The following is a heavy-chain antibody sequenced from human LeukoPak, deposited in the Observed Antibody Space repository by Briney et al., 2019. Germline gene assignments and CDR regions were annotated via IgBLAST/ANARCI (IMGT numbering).Heavy chain of an antibody. CDR1: GFTFSSYG. D-gene: IGHD3-3*01. CDR2: IWYDGSNK. V-gene: IGHV3-33*08. J-gene: IGHJ4*02. Sequence: GGSLRLSCAASGFTFSSYGMHWVRQAPGKGLEWVAVIWYDGSNKYYADSVKGRFTISRDNSKNTLYLQMNSLRAEDTAVYYCARDYDDLGVDYWGQGPLVTVSS. CDR3: ARDYDDLGVDY.